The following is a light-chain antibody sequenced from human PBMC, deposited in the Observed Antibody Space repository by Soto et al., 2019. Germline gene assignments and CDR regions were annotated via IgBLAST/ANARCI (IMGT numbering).Light chain of an antibody. Sequence: DTQMTQSPSSLSASVGDRVTITCQASQDIYNFLNWYQQKPREAPKLLIYDASSLETGVPSRFSGSGSGTHFTFTISSLQHEDIATYYCQHYDNLPLTFGGGTKVEI. V-gene: IGKV1-33*01. J-gene: IGKJ4*01. CDR1: QDIYNF. CDR3: QHYDNLPLT. CDR2: DAS.